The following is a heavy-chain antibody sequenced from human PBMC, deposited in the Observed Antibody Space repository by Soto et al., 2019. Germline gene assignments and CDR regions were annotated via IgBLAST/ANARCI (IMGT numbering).Heavy chain of an antibody. J-gene: IGHJ4*02. Sequence: QITLKEAGPTLVKPTQTLTLTCSFSGFSLITSGVGVGWIRQPPGKALEWLALIYWDDDTGYSTSLRSRLTTTKDTPRNQVVLTMTNIDPADTATYYCAHTMAPRIFDSWGQGTLVTVSS. CDR3: AHTMAPRIFDS. V-gene: IGHV2-5*02. CDR1: GFSLITSGVG. CDR2: IYWDDDT.